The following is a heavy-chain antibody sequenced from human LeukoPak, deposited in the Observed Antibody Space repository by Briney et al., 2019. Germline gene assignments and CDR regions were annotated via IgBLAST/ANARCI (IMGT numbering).Heavy chain of an antibody. CDR1: GYTFTGYY. Sequence: ASVKVSCKASGYTFTGYYMHWVRQAPGQGLEWMGWINPNSGGTNYAQKFQGRVTMTRDTSISTAYMELSRLRSDDTAVYYCAREGYCSSTSCYRAIDYWGQGTLVTVSS. CDR3: AREGYCSSTSCYRAIDY. V-gene: IGHV1-2*02. D-gene: IGHD2-2*01. CDR2: INPNSGGT. J-gene: IGHJ4*02.